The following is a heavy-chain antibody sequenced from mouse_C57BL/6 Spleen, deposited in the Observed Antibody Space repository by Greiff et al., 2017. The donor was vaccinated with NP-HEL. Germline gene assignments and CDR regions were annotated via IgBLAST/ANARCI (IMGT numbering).Heavy chain of an antibody. J-gene: IGHJ2*01. V-gene: IGHV1-15*01. CDR2: IDPETGGT. CDR3: TSGAYFDY. CDR1: GYTFTDYE. Sequence: QVQLKESGAELVRPGASVTLSCKASGYTFTDYEMHWVKQTPVHGLEWIGAIDPETGGTAYNQKFKGKVILTADKSSSTAYMELRSLTSEDSAVYYCTSGAYFDYWGQGTTLTVSS.